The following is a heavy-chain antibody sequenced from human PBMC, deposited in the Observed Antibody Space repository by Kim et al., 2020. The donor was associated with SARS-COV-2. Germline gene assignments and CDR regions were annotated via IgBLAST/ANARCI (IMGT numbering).Heavy chain of an antibody. CDR3: ARVLVAVAGTWWFDP. J-gene: IGHJ5*02. CDR1: GGSISSYY. Sequence: SETLSLTCTVSGGSISSYYWSWIRQPPGKGLEWIGYIYYSGSTNYNPSLKSRVTISVDTSKNQFSLKLSSVTAADTAVYYCARVLVAVAGTWWFDPWGQGTLVTVSS. V-gene: IGHV4-59*01. CDR2: IYYSGST. D-gene: IGHD6-19*01.